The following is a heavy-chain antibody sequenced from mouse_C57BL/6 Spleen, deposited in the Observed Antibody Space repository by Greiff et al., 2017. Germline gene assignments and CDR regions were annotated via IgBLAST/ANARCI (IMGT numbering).Heavy chain of an antibody. D-gene: IGHD1-1*01. J-gene: IGHJ3*01. CDR2: IHPNSGST. CDR3: ARGDYYGSSSWFAY. CDR1: GYTFTSYW. V-gene: IGHV1-64*01. Sequence: VQLQQPGAELVKPGASVKLSCKASGYTFTSYWMHWVKQRPGQGLEWIGMIHPNSGSTNYNEKFKSKATLTVEKSSSTAYMQLSSLTSEDSAVYYCARGDYYGSSSWFAYWGQGTLVTVSA.